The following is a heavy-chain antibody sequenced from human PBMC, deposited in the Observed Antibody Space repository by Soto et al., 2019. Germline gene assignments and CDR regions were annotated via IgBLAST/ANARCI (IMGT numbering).Heavy chain of an antibody. CDR1: DGSVTTGNSY. D-gene: IGHD3-16*02. V-gene: IGHV4-61*01. CDR3: AREEKQLSRYGGDFDY. CDR2: IYYIGPT. J-gene: IGHJ4*02. Sequence: VQLQESGPGLVKPSETLSLTCSVSDGSVTTGNSYWSWIRQPPGKGLAWIGHIYYIGPTNYNPPFKSRVTISVDTSKNPFSLKVPSVTAADAAVYFCAREEKQLSRYGGDFDYWGQGILVTASS.